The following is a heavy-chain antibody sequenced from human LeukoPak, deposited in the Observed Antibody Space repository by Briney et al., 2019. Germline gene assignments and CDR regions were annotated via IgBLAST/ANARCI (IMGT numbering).Heavy chain of an antibody. CDR3: AKDPDIVVVPAALGFDY. V-gene: IGHV4-4*07. D-gene: IGHD2-2*01. CDR2: IYTSGST. Sequence: SEALSLTCTVSGGSISSYYWSWIRQPAGKGLEWIGRIYTSGSTNYNPSLKSRVTMSVDTSKNQFSLKLSSVTAADTAVYYCAKDPDIVVVPAALGFDYWGQGTLVTVSS. J-gene: IGHJ4*02. CDR1: GGSISSYY.